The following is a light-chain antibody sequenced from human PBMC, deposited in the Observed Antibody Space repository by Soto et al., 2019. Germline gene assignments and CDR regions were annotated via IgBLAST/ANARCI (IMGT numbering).Light chain of an antibody. CDR1: SSDVGGFNS. CDR2: DVV. Sequence: QSVLTQPASVSGSPGQSITISCTGTSSDVGGFNSVSWYQLRPGTAPKLILYDVVDRPSGVSYRFSGSKSGNTASLTISGLLAADEADSFCSSFTTPMTNLFGSGTTVTVL. V-gene: IGLV2-14*03. J-gene: IGLJ6*01. CDR3: SSFTTPMTNL.